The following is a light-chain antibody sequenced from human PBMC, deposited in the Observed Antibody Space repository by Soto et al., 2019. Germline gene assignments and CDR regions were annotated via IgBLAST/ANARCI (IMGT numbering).Light chain of an antibody. V-gene: IGKV2-30*02. CDR3: MQATHWPLT. Sequence: DVVMTQSPLSLPVTLGQPASISCRSSQSLVHSDGHTYLNWFQQRPGQSPRRLIYEISNRASGVXDXXSGSASGTYFTLESRRVDAEDVGIYYCMQATHWPLTFGGGTKVEIK. CDR2: EIS. CDR1: QSLVHSDGHTY. J-gene: IGKJ4*01.